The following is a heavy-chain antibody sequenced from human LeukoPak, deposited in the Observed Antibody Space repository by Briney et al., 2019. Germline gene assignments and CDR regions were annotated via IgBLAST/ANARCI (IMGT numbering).Heavy chain of an antibody. Sequence: GASVKVSCKASGYTFTSYGISWVRQAPGQGLEWMGWISAYNGNTNYAQKLQGRVTMTTDTSTSTAYMELRSLRPDDTAVYYCAREPLVVPAAILKFDPWGQGTLVTVSS. CDR1: GYTFTSYG. J-gene: IGHJ5*02. D-gene: IGHD2-2*01. V-gene: IGHV1-18*01. CDR3: AREPLVVPAAILKFDP. CDR2: ISAYNGNT.